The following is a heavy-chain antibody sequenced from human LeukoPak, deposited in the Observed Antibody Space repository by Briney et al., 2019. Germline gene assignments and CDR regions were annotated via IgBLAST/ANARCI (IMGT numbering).Heavy chain of an antibody. D-gene: IGHD3-10*01. CDR3: ARDTYYYGSGSVPAY. V-gene: IGHV3-30-3*01. J-gene: IGHJ4*02. Sequence: GGSLRLSCAASGFTFSSYAMHWVRQAPGKGLEWVAVISYDGSNKYYADSVKGRFTISRDNSKNTLYLQMNSLRAEDTAVYYCARDTYYYGSGSVPAYWGQGTLVTVSS. CDR2: ISYDGSNK. CDR1: GFTFSSYA.